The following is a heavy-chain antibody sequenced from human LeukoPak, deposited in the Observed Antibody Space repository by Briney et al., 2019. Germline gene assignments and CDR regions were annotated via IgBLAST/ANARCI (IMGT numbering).Heavy chain of an antibody. Sequence: SQTLSLTCTVSGGSIISDYQWTWIRQHPGKGLEWIGYIYYSGSTNYNPSLKSRVTISVDTSKNQFSLKLSSVTAADTAVCYCARCVWNDYTYFDYWGQGALVTVSS. CDR1: GGSIISDYQ. J-gene: IGHJ4*02. CDR2: IYYSGST. CDR3: ARCVWNDYTYFDY. D-gene: IGHD3-3*01. V-gene: IGHV4-31*03.